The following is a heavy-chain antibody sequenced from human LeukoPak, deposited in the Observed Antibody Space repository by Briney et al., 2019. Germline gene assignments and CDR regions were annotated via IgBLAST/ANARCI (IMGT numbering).Heavy chain of an antibody. V-gene: IGHV3-23*01. J-gene: IGHJ4*02. CDR2: ISSGGDP. D-gene: IGHD6-13*01. CDR3: AKEIAAIGIPVVDY. Sequence: GGSLRLSCAASGFTFSNYAMSWVRPAPGKGLEWVSGISSGGDPFYPDSVKGRFTISRDNSKNTLYLQMNSLRAADTAIYYCAKEIAAIGIPVVDYWGQGTLVTVSS. CDR1: GFTFSNYA.